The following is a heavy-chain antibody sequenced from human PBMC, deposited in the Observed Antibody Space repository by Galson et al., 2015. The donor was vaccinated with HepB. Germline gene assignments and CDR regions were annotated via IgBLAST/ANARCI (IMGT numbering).Heavy chain of an antibody. D-gene: IGHD3-3*01. CDR2: IRGSGGSK. Sequence: SLRLSCAASGFTFSSYAMSWVRQAPGKGLEWVSAIRGSGGSKYYADSVKGRFTISRDNSKNTLYLQMNSLRAEDTAVYYCAKGRITIFGVVTSFDYWGQGTLVTVSS. V-gene: IGHV3-23*01. CDR1: GFTFSSYA. CDR3: AKGRITIFGVVTSFDY. J-gene: IGHJ4*02.